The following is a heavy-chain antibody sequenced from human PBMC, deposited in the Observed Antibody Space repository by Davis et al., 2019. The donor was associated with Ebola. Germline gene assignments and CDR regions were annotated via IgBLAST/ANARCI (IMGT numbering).Heavy chain of an antibody. J-gene: IGHJ4*02. CDR3: ARGLSYDFWIGLGY. V-gene: IGHV1-2*04. CDR2: INPNSGGT. D-gene: IGHD3-3*01. CDR1: GYTFTGYY. Sequence: ASVKVSCKASGYTFTGYYMHWVRQAPGQGLEWMGWINPNSGGTNYAQKFQGWVTMTRGTSISTAYMELSSLRAEDTAVYYCARGLSYDFWIGLGYWGQGTLVTVSS.